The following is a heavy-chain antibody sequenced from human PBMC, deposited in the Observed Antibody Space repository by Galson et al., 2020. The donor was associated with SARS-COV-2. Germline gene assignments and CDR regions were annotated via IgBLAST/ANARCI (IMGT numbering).Heavy chain of an antibody. J-gene: IGHJ4*02. CDR2: INHRGST. CDR1: GGSFSGYY. Sequence: SQTLSLTCAVYGGSFSGYYWSWIRQPPGKGLEWIGEINHRGSTNYNPSLKSRVTISVDTSKNQFSLKLSSVTAADTAVYYCAREEPMGYSSGYPFDYWGQGTLVTVSS. CDR3: AREEPMGYSSGYPFDY. V-gene: IGHV4-34*01. D-gene: IGHD3-22*01.